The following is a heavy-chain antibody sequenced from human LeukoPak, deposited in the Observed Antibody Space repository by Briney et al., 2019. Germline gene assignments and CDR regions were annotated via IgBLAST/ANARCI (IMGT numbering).Heavy chain of an antibody. CDR2: IYSGGST. CDR1: GFTVSSNY. Sequence: PGGSLRLSCAASGFTVSSNYMSWVRQAPGKGLEWVSVIYSGGSTYYADSVKGRFTISGVNSKNTLYLQMISLRVEDTAVYYCAKRGADYYFDYWGRGTQVTVSS. CDR3: AKRGADYYFDY. J-gene: IGHJ4*02. D-gene: IGHD1-26*01. V-gene: IGHV3-53*01.